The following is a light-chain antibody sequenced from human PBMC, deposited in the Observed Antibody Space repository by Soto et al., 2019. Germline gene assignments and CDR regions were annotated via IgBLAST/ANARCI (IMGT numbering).Light chain of an antibody. Sequence: QSALTQPASVSGSPGQSITISCTRTSNDFGTYYFVSWYQQHPDKAPKLIIYDGTERPSGVSNRFSGSKSGNTASLTISGLEAGEGAHYYCCSYATYNMILGGGTKLTVL. J-gene: IGLJ2*01. CDR3: CSYATYNMI. CDR2: DGT. CDR1: SNDFGTYYF. V-gene: IGLV2-23*01.